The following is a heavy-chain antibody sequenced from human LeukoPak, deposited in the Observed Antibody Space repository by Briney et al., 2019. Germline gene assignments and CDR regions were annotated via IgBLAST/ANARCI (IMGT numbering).Heavy chain of an antibody. V-gene: IGHV3-48*03. CDR2: ISSSGSTI. J-gene: IGHJ6*03. Sequence: GGSLRLSCAASGFTFSSYEMNWVRQAPGKGLEWVSYISSSGSTIYYADSVKGRFTISRDNAKNSLYLQMNSLRADDTAVYYCARNRGVYYYYMDVWGKGTTVTVSS. CDR3: ARNRGVYYYYMDV. D-gene: IGHD6-25*01. CDR1: GFTFSSYE.